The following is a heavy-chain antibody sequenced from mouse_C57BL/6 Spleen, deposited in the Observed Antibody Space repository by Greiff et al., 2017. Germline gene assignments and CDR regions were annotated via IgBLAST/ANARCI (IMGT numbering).Heavy chain of an antibody. CDR2: IDPSDSYT. D-gene: IGHD1-1*01. J-gene: IGHJ3*01. Sequence: QVQLQQPGAELVKPGASVKLSCKASGYTFTSYWMQWVNQRPGQGLEWIGEIDPSDSYTKYNQKFKGQATVTVDTSSSTAYMQLRSLTSEDSAVYYCSRGGYYGSSYWFAYWGQGTLVTVSA. CDR3: SRGGYYGSSYWFAY. V-gene: IGHV1-50*01. CDR1: GYTFTSYW.